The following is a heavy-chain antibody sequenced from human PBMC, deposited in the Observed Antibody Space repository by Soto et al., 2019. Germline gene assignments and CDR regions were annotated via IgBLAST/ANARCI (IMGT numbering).Heavy chain of an antibody. V-gene: IGHV1-18*04. J-gene: IGHJ6*02. Sequence: ASVKVSCKASGYTFTSYGISWVRQAPGQGLEWMGWISAYNGNTNYAQKLQGRVTMTTDTSTSTAYMELRSLRSDDTAVYYCARDLGYSSSWTGTYYYYYSMDVWGQGTTVTVTS. D-gene: IGHD6-13*01. CDR2: ISAYNGNT. CDR3: ARDLGYSSSWTGTYYYYYSMDV. CDR1: GYTFTSYG.